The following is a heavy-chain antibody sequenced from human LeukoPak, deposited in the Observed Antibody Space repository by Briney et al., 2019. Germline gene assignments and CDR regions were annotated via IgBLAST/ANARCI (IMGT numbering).Heavy chain of an antibody. CDR2: ISGSGGST. D-gene: IGHD3-22*01. CDR3: ARLPTFYYDSSHYHYDY. CDR1: GFTFSSYA. V-gene: IGHV3-23*01. Sequence: GGSLRLSCAASGFTFSSYAMSWVRQAPGKGLEWVSAISGSGGSTYYADSVKGRFTISRDKAKNTLYLQMNSLRAEDTAVYYCARLPTFYYDSSHYHYDYWGQGTLVTVSS. J-gene: IGHJ4*02.